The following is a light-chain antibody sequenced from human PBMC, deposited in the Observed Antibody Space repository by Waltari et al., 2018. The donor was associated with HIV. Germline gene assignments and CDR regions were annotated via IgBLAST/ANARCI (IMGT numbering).Light chain of an antibody. J-gene: IGKJ1*01. CDR3: QQYNTYLWT. Sequence: DIQMTQSPSTLSASIGDTVTLTCRASQEISRWLAWYQQKPGEVPKLLVYKASLLGSGVPSRFSGSGSGTEFTLTINSLQPSDFATYYCQQYNTYLWTFGQGTKVEI. CDR1: QEISRW. CDR2: KAS. V-gene: IGKV1-5*03.